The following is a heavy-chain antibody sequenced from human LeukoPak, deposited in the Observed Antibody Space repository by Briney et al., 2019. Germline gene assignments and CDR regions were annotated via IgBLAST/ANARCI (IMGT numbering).Heavy chain of an antibody. D-gene: IGHD2-15*01. V-gene: IGHV3-11*01. J-gene: IGHJ6*03. CDR1: GFTFSDYN. CDR3: ARVLRYCSGGNCYSGGLGYMDV. CDR2: ISRSGSTK. Sequence: GGSLRLSCAASGFTFSDYNMRWIRQAPGKGLEWVSSISRSGSTKYYADSVKGRFTISRDNTKNSLFLQMNSLRAEDTAVYYCARVLRYCSGGNCYSGGLGYMDVWGKGTTVTISS.